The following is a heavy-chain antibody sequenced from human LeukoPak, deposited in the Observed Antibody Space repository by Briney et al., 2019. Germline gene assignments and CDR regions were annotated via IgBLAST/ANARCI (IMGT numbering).Heavy chain of an antibody. V-gene: IGHV3-30-3*01. CDR3: ARDLLLWFGELLYAFDI. CDR2: ISYDGSNK. CDR1: GFTFSSYA. Sequence: GGSLRLSCAASGFTFSSYAMHWVRQAPGKGLEWVAVISYDGSNKYYADSVKGRFTISRDNSKNTLYLQMNSLRAEDTAVYYCARDLLLWFGELLYAFDIWGQGTMVTVSS. D-gene: IGHD3-10*01. J-gene: IGHJ3*02.